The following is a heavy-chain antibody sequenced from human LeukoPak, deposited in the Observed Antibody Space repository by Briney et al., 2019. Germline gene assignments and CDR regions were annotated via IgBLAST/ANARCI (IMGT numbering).Heavy chain of an antibody. D-gene: IGHD2-15*01. CDR2: IWYDGSNK. CDR3: ATPPRLKAGLDY. J-gene: IGHJ4*02. Sequence: GGSLRLSCAASGFTFSSYGMHWVRQAPGKGREWVAVIWYDGSNKYYADSVKGRFTISRDNSKNTLYLQMNSLRAEDTAVYYCATPPRLKAGLDYWGQGTLVTVSS. CDR1: GFTFSSYG. V-gene: IGHV3-33*01.